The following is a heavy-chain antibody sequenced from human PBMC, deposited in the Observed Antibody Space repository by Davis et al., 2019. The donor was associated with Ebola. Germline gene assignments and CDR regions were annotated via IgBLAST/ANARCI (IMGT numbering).Heavy chain of an antibody. D-gene: IGHD2-2*01. CDR2: IDPSDSYT. CDR1: GYSFTSYW. CDR3: ARRACSSTSCYSSDYYYYMDV. Sequence: GESLKISCKGSGYSFTSYWISWVRQMPGKGLEWMGRIDPSDSYTNYSPSFQGHVTISADKSISTAYLQWSSLKASDTAMYYCARRACSSTSCYSSDYYYYMDVWGKGTTVTVSS. J-gene: IGHJ6*03. V-gene: IGHV5-10-1*01.